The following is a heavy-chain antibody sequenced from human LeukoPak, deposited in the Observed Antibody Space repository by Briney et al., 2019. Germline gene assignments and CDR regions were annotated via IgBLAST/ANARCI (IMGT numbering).Heavy chain of an antibody. Sequence: GGSLRLSCAASGFTLSSYGMHWVRQAPGKGLEWVAFIRYDGSNKYYADSVKGRFTISRDNAKNSLYLQMNSLRAEDTAVYYCARTYVRLPYYYYYMDVWGKGTTVTVSS. D-gene: IGHD3-16*01. V-gene: IGHV3-30*02. CDR3: ARTYVRLPYYYYYMDV. CDR2: IRYDGSNK. CDR1: GFTLSSYG. J-gene: IGHJ6*03.